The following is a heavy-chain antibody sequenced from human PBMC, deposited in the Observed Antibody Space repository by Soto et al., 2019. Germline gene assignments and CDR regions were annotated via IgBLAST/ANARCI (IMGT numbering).Heavy chain of an antibody. J-gene: IGHJ4*02. CDR2: ISSSSSYI. Sequence: GGSLRLSCAASGFTFSSYSMNWVRQAPGKGLEWVSSISSSSSYIYYADSVKGRFTISRDNAKNSLYLQMNSLRAEDTAVYYCASFDSSGYSFPYWDQGTRVTVSS. D-gene: IGHD3-22*01. CDR1: GFTFSSYS. V-gene: IGHV3-21*01. CDR3: ASFDSSGYSFPY.